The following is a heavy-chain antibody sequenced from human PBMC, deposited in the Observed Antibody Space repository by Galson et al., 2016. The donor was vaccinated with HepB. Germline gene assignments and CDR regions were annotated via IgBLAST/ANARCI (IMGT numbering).Heavy chain of an antibody. Sequence: SLRLSCAASGFTLSDYYMNWIRQAPGKGLEWVSYISSSGSTIYYADSMRGRFTISRDTAKNSLYLQMNSLRAEDTATYYCPRATYDAFDIWGHGTMGTVTS. CDR2: ISSSGSTI. V-gene: IGHV3-11*01. CDR3: PRATYDAFDI. J-gene: IGHJ3*02. CDR1: GFTLSDYY.